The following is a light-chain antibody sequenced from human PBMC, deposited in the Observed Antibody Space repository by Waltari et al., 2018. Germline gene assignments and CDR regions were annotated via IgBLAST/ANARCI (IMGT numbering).Light chain of an antibody. CDR2: HAS. CDR3: QKYDFLPAT. Sequence: EIVLTQSPGTLSLSPGERATLSCRASQGVGKYLAWYQQRPGQAPRLLLYHASIRATGIPDRFSGSGFGTDFSRTCSRREPEDFAVYYCQKYDFLPATFGQGTTVEIK. CDR1: QGVGKY. J-gene: IGKJ1*01. V-gene: IGKV3-20*01.